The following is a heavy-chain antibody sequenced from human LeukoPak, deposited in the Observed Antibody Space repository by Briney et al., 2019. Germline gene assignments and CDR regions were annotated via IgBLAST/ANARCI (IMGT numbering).Heavy chain of an antibody. CDR2: IYYSGST. CDR3: AREGYCSGGSCYPGAFDI. V-gene: IGHV4-59*01. CDR1: GGSISSYY. D-gene: IGHD2-15*01. J-gene: IGHJ3*02. Sequence: PETLSLTCTVSGGSISSYYWSWIRQPPGKGLEWIGYIYYSGSTNYNPSLKSRVTISVDTSKNQFSLKLSSVTAADTAVYYCAREGYCSGGSCYPGAFDIWGQGTMVTVSS.